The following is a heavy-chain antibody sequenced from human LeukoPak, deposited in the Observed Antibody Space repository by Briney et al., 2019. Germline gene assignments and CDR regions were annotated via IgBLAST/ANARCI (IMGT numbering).Heavy chain of an antibody. CDR1: GGSISSYY. CDR2: IYTSGST. Sequence: SETLSLTCTVSGGSISSYYWSWLRQPAGKGLEWIGRIYTSGSTNYNPSLKSRVTMSVDTSKNQFSLKLSSVTAADTAVYYCARSTTYYYDSGNYYNVYYFDYWGQGTLVTVSS. V-gene: IGHV4-4*07. J-gene: IGHJ4*02. D-gene: IGHD3-10*01. CDR3: ARSTTYYYDSGNYYNVYYFDY.